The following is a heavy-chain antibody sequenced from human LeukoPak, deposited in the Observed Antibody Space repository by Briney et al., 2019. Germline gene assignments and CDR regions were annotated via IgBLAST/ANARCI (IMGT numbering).Heavy chain of an antibody. CDR1: GDSVNNTNW. Sequence: SGTLSLTCAVSGDSVNNTNWWTWVRQSPGKGLEWIGEIFHSGVTNNNPSLKSRVTISVDTSKNQFSLKLSSVTAADTAVYYCAREIIAAHNWFDPWGQGTLVTVSS. CDR2: IFHSGVT. J-gene: IGHJ5*02. CDR3: AREIIAAHNWFDP. V-gene: IGHV4-4*02. D-gene: IGHD6-6*01.